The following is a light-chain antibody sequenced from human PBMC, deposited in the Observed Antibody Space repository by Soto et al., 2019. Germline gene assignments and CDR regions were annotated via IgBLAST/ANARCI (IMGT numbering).Light chain of an antibody. V-gene: IGKV1-5*01. CDR1: QSISTW. Sequence: DIQMTQSPSTLSASVGDRVTITCRASQSISTWLAWYQQKPGKAPKLLIYAASSVQSGVPSRFSGSGSGTQFTLTIRSLQPDDFAIYYCQQYNTYSYTFGQGTKLEIK. CDR3: QQYNTYSYT. J-gene: IGKJ2*01. CDR2: AAS.